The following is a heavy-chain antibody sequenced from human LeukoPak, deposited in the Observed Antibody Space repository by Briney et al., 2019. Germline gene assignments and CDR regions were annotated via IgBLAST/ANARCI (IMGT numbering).Heavy chain of an antibody. Sequence: GGSLRLSCAASGFTFNNYNMNWVRQAPGKGLEWVSFISFSTTTIYYADSVKGRFTISRDNAKNSLYLQMNGLRAEDTAVYYCARGVKSAIGKWNYVWFDPWGPGTLVTVSS. CDR1: GFTFNNYN. D-gene: IGHD1-7*01. CDR2: ISFSTTTI. CDR3: ARGVKSAIGKWNYVWFDP. V-gene: IGHV3-48*01. J-gene: IGHJ5*02.